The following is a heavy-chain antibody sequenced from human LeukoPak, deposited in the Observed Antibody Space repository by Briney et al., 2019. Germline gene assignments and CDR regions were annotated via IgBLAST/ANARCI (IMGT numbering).Heavy chain of an antibody. CDR1: GFTVSSNY. J-gene: IGHJ4*02. Sequence: GGSLRLSCAASGFTVSSNYMSWVRQAPGKGLEWVSVIYSGGSTYYADSVKGRFTISRDNSKNTLYLQMNSLRAEDTAVYYCARDLRLGYSSSWPFDYWGQGTLVTVSS. V-gene: IGHV3-66*01. CDR2: IYSGGST. D-gene: IGHD6-13*01. CDR3: ARDLRLGYSSSWPFDY.